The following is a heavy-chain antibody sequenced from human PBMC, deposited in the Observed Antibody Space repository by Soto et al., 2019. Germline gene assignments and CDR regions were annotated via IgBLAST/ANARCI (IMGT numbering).Heavy chain of an antibody. J-gene: IGHJ4*02. D-gene: IGHD3-3*01. CDR2: MNPNSGNT. Sequence: EWMGWMNPNSGNTGYAQKFQGRVTMTRNTSISTAYMELSSLRSEDTAVYYCARSIVNFWSAYSQRGDDYSGQGTLVTVSS. V-gene: IGHV1-8*01. CDR3: ARSIVNFWSAYSQRGDDY.